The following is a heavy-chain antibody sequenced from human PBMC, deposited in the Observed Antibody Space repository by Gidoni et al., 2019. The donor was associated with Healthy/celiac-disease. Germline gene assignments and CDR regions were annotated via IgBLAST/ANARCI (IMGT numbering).Heavy chain of an antibody. CDR2: ISWNSGSI. CDR1: GFTFDDYT. J-gene: IGHJ4*02. V-gene: IGHV3-9*01. D-gene: IGHD4-17*01. CDR3: AKDNSYGDYFDY. Sequence: EVQLVASGGGLVQPGRSLRLSCAASGFTFDDYTMHWVRQAPGKGLEWVSGISWNSGSIGYADSVKGRFTISRDNAKNSLYLQMNSLRAEDTALYYCAKDNSYGDYFDYWGQGTLVTVSS.